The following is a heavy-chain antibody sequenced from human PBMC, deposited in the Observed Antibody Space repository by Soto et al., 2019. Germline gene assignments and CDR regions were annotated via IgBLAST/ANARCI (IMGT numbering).Heavy chain of an antibody. CDR1: GGSISSYY. J-gene: IGHJ4*02. Sequence: PSETLSLTCTVSGGSISSYYWSWIRQPPGKGLEWIGYIYYSGSTNYNPSLKSRVTISVDTSKNQFSLKLSSVTAADTAVYYCARDNGDRWFDYWGQGTLVTVSS. D-gene: IGHD4-17*01. CDR3: ARDNGDRWFDY. V-gene: IGHV4-59*01. CDR2: IYYSGST.